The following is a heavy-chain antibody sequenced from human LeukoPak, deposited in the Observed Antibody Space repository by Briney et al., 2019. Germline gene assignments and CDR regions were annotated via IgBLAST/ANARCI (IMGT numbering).Heavy chain of an antibody. Sequence: GGSLRLSCAASGSTFSSYGMHWVRQAPGKGLEWVAVISYDGSNKYYADSVKGRFTISRDNPKNTLSLQMNSLRIGDTAVYYCVKEEDALNIWGQGTMVTVSS. V-gene: IGHV3-30*18. J-gene: IGHJ3*02. CDR3: VKEEDALNI. CDR1: GSTFSSYG. CDR2: ISYDGSNK.